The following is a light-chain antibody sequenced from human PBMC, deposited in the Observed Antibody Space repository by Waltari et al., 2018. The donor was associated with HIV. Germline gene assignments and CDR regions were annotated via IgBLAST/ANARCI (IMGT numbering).Light chain of an antibody. J-gene: IGKJ1*01. V-gene: IGKV1-5*03. Sequence: DIQMTQSPSTLSASVGDRVTITCRAIQSIIDWLAWFQQKPGKAPKLLIYEASNLQSGVPSRFSGSGSGTEFTLTISSLQPDDFATYYCQQYDTYPWTFGQGTEVEIK. CDR1: QSIIDW. CDR3: QQYDTYPWT. CDR2: EAS.